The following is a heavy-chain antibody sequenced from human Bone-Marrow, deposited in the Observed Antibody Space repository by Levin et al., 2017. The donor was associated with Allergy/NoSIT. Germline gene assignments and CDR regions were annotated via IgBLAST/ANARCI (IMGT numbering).Heavy chain of an antibody. J-gene: IGHJ6*01. CDR1: GFTFSNYA. Sequence: GGSLRLSCAGPGFTFSNYAMSWVRQAPGKGLEWVSGLSASGGSTYYADSVKGRVTISRDNSKNTLYLQLSSLRAEDTATYYCAKEDYFFYGMDVWGQGTTVSVSS. CDR2: LSASGGST. CDR3: AKEDYFFYGMDV. V-gene: IGHV3-23*01.